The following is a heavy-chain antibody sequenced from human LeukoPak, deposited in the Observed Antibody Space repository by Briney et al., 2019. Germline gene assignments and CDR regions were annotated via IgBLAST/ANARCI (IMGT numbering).Heavy chain of an antibody. CDR2: ISGSGGST. CDR3: ATRGATQPPY. CDR1: GSIVNSSY. D-gene: IGHD1-26*01. V-gene: IGHV3-23*01. Sequence: PGGSLRLSCAASGSIVNSSYMSWVRQAPGRGLEWVSAISGSGGSTYYSDSVKGRFTISRDNSKNTLFLQMSSLRAEDTAVYYCATRGATQPPYWGQGTLVTVSS. J-gene: IGHJ4*02.